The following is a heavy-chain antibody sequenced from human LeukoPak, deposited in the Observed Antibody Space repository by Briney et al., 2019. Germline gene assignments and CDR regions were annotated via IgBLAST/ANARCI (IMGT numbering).Heavy chain of an antibody. D-gene: IGHD1-1*01. CDR2: IQYSVST. Sequence: SETLSLTCTVSGGSVSGGNYYCSWIRQSPGKGLEWIGYIQYSVSTVYNPPLKSRVTMSIDTSKNQFSLNLSSVTAADTAVYYCARTGSTGGYWGQGTLVTVSS. CDR1: GGSVSGGNYY. CDR3: ARTGSTGGY. J-gene: IGHJ4*02. V-gene: IGHV4-61*01.